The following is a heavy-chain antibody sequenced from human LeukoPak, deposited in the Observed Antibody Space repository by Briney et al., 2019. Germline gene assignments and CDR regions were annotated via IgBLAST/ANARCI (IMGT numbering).Heavy chain of an antibody. CDR2: ISPSGAST. J-gene: IGHJ4*02. CDR3: TRGGYGGPRVAFDY. D-gene: IGHD1-1*01. Sequence: ASVKVSCKASGYTFTGYYMHWVRQAPGQGLEWMGIISPSGASTSYAQKFQGRVTMTRDTSTSTVYMELSSLRSEDTAVYYCTRGGYGGPRVAFDYWGQGTLVTASS. CDR1: GYTFTGYY. V-gene: IGHV1-46*01.